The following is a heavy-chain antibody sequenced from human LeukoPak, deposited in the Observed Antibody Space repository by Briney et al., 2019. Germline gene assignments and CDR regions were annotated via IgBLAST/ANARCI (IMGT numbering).Heavy chain of an antibody. V-gene: IGHV1-24*01. D-gene: IGHD5-18*01. J-gene: IGHJ5*02. CDR2: FDPEDGET. CDR3: ATYSYGSVDP. CDR1: GYTLTELS. Sequence: ASVKVSCKVSGYTLTELSMHWVRQAPGKGLEWMGGFDPEDGETIYAQKFQGRVTMTRDTSTSTVDMELSSLRSEDTAMYYCATYSYGSVDPWGQGTLVTVSS.